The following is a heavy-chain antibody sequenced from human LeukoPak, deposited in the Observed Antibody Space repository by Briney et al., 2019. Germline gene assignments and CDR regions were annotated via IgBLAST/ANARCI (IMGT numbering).Heavy chain of an antibody. CDR1: GYTLTELS. D-gene: IGHD6-19*01. CDR2: FDPEDGET. Sequence: RVASAKVSCKVSGYTLTELSMHWVRQAPGKGLEWMGGFDPEDGETIYAQKFQGRVTMTTDTSTSTAYMELRSLRSDDTAVYYCASVEDGSGWTFDYWGQGTLVTVSS. J-gene: IGHJ4*02. CDR3: ASVEDGSGWTFDY. V-gene: IGHV1-24*01.